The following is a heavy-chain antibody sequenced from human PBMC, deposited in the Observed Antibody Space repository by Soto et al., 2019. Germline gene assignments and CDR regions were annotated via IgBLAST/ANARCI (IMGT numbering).Heavy chain of an antibody. J-gene: IGHJ4*02. Sequence: GGSLRLSCAASGFTFSSYGMHWVRQAPGKGLEWVAVISYDGSNKYYADSVKGRFTISRDNSKNTLYLQMNSLRAEDTAVYYCAKDRELRPTVTTLWFDYWGQGTLVTVSS. CDR2: ISYDGSNK. D-gene: IGHD4-4*01. V-gene: IGHV3-30*18. CDR3: AKDRELRPTVTTLWFDY. CDR1: GFTFSSYG.